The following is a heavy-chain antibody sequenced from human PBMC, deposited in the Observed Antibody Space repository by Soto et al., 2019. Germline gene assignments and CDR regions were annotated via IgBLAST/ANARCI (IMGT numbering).Heavy chain of an antibody. D-gene: IGHD2-15*01. CDR1: GGTFSSYA. CDR3: ARVDIGCSALGYCSRGSHRLAFDI. Sequence: GDSVKVSCKASGGTFSSYAISWVRQAPGQGLEWMGGIIPIFGTANYAQKFQGRVTITADKSTSTAYMELSSLRSGDTAVYYCARVDIGCSALGYCSRGSHRLAFDICGQGPMVTVSS. V-gene: IGHV1-69*06. CDR2: IIPIFGTA. J-gene: IGHJ3*02.